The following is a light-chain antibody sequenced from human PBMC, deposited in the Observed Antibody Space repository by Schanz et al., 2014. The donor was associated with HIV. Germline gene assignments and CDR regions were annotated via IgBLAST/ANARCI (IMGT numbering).Light chain of an antibody. V-gene: IGLV1-40*01. CDR2: EVN. J-gene: IGLJ2*01. Sequence: QSVLTQPPSVSGAPGQRVTISCTGSSSNIGAGYHVQWYQQHPGKAPRLLIFEVNKRPSGVPDRFSGSKSDNTASLTVSGLQTEDEADYYCCSEAAHNTVVFGGGTKLTVL. CDR3: CSEAAHNTVV. CDR1: SSNIGAGYH.